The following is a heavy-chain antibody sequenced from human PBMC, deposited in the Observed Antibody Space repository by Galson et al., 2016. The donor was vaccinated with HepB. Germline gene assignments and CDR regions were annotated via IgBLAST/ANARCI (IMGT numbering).Heavy chain of an antibody. CDR3: AKEDYDDYEGRFDY. D-gene: IGHD4-17*01. Sequence: SLRLSCAASGFTFSSYAMSWVRQAPGKGLEWVSTLSSSGDNTHYADPLKGRFSISRDNSRNTLYLQMHSLRAEDTALYYCAKEDYDDYEGRFDYWGQGTLVTVS. J-gene: IGHJ4*02. CDR2: LSSSGDNT. CDR1: GFTFSSYA. V-gene: IGHV3-23*01.